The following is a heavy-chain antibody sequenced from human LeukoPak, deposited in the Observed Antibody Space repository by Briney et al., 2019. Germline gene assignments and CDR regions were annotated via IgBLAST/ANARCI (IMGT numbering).Heavy chain of an antibody. D-gene: IGHD1-20*01. V-gene: IGHV1-69*05. CDR3: ATNPMTGYHLGDHFYFYMVV. J-gene: IGHJ6*03. Sequence: SVKVSCKASGVTFSSYAISWVRQAPGQGLEWIGGLRPVFGPINSAQKFQDRVTLTKDDSTTTAYMELRSLRSEDTAVYYCATNPMTGYHLGDHFYFYMVVWGKGTTVTVS. CDR1: GVTFSSYA. CDR2: LRPVFGPI.